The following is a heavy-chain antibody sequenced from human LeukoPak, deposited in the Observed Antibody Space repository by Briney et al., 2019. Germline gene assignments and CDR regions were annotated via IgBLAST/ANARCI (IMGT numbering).Heavy chain of an antibody. CDR2: IYSAGNT. CDR3: ARDPRGNSRGYHYFDY. J-gene: IGHJ4*02. D-gene: IGHD5-18*01. Sequence: TGGSLRLSCAASGITVSSNYMSWVRQVPGKGLEWVSVIYSAGNTYYADSVKGRFTISRDNSKNTLYLQMNSLRGEDTAVYHCARDPRGNSRGYHYFDYWGQGTLVTVSS. CDR1: GITVSSNY. V-gene: IGHV3-66*01.